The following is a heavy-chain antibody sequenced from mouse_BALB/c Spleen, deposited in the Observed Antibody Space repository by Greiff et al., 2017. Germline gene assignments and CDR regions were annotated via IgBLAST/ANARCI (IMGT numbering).Heavy chain of an antibody. CDR1: GFNIKDTY. CDR2: IDPANGNT. J-gene: IGHJ4*01. CDR3: AEYAHYYAMDY. D-gene: IGHD2-10*02. Sequence: VQLQQSGAELVKPGASVKLSCTASGFNIKDTYMHWVKQRPEQGLEWIGRIDPANGNTKYDPKFQGKATITADTSSNTAYLQLSSLTSEDTAVYYCAEYAHYYAMDYWGQGTSVTVSS. V-gene: IGHV14-3*02.